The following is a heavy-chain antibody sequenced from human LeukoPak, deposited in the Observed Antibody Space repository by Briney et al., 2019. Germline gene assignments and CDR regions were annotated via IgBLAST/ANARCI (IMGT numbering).Heavy chain of an antibody. J-gene: IGHJ4*02. V-gene: IGHV3-7*01. Sequence: GGSLRLTCVASRFTFSNYWMSWVRQAPGKGLEWVANINQDGSKKRYADSMKGRFTISRDNAKESLYLQLNSLRAEDTAVYYCAKWGPYCVGDYCPALDSWGQGTLVTVSS. CDR1: RFTFSNYW. D-gene: IGHD2-21*02. CDR3: AKWGPYCVGDYCPALDS. CDR2: INQDGSKK.